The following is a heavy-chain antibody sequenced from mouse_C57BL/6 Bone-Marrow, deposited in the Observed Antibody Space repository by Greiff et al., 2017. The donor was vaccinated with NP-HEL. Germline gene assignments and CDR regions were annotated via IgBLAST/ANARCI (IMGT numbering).Heavy chain of an antibody. CDR1: GFTFSDYG. V-gene: IGHV5-17*01. J-gene: IGHJ1*03. CDR3: ARHYYCGSSLYWYFDV. Sequence: EVKLVESGGGLVKPGGSLKLSCAASGFTFSDYGMHWVRQAPEKGLEWVAYISSGSSTIYYADTVKGRFTFSRDNAKNTLFLQMTSLRSEDTAMYYCARHYYCGSSLYWYFDVWGTGTTVTVSS. CDR2: ISSGSSTI. D-gene: IGHD1-1*01.